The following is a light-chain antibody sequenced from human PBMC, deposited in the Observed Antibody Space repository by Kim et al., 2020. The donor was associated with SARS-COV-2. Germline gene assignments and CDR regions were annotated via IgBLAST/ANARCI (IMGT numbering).Light chain of an antibody. CDR2: DAS. J-gene: IGKJ3*01. V-gene: IGKV1-33*01. CDR1: EDISNF. Sequence: STSVGGRVTITCQASEDISNFLNWYQQKPGRAPKLLIYDASTVETGVPSRFSGSGSGTDFTFTISSLQPEDIGTYYCQQYDNLATFGPGTKVDIK. CDR3: QQYDNLAT.